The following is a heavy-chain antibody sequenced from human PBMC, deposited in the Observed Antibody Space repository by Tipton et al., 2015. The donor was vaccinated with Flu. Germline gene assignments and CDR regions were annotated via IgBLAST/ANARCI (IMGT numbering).Heavy chain of an antibody. CDR1: GYTFTGYY. CDR2: INPNSGGT. D-gene: IGHD2-2*01. CDR3: ARGKIVVVPAAIAYYYYMDV. J-gene: IGHJ6*03. V-gene: IGHV1-2*02. Sequence: QSGPEVKKPGASVKVSCKASGYTFTGYYMHWVRQAPGQGLEWMGWINPNSGGTNYAQKFQGRVTMTRDTSISTAYMELSRLRSDDTAVYYCARGKIVVVPAAIAYYYYMDVWGKGTTVTVSS.